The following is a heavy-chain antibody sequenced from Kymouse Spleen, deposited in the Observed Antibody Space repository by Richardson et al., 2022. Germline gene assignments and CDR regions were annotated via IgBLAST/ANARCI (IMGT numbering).Heavy chain of an antibody. CDR1: GGSVSSGSYY. CDR3: ARDRILTGYSLDV. D-gene: IGHD3-9*01. V-gene: IGHV4-61*01. Sequence: QVQLQESGPGLVKPSETLSLTCTVSGGSVSSGSYYWSWIRQPPGKGLEWIGYIYYSGSTNYNPSLKSRVTISVDTSKNQFSLKLSSVTAADTAVYYCARDRILTGYSLDVWGQGTTVTVSS. J-gene: IGHJ6*02. CDR2: IYYSGST.